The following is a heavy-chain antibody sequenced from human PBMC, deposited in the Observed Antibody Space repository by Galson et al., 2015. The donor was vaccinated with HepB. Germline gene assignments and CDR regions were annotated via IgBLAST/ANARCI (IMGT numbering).Heavy chain of an antibody. Sequence: QSGAEVKKPGESLKISCKGSGYSFTNYWIAWVRQMPGKGLEWMGIIYPGGSDTKYSPSFQGQVTISADKSISTAYLQWSSLKASDTAIFYCARQRAATYYFYGMDVWGQGTTVTVSS. J-gene: IGHJ6*02. CDR1: GYSFTNYW. CDR3: ARQRAATYYFYGMDV. V-gene: IGHV5-51*01. D-gene: IGHD6-25*01. CDR2: IYPGGSDT.